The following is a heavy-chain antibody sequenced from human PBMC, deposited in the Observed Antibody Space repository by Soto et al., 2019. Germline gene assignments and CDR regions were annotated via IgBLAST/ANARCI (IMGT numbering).Heavy chain of an antibody. CDR2: INPSGDSP. D-gene: IGHD3-3*01. CDR1: GFIFNNYS. J-gene: IGHJ6*02. Sequence: ASVKVSCKASGFIFNNYSIHWVRQAPGEGLKWMGIINPSGDSPTPAPKFQGRVTMTRATSTSTGYMELSSLRSEDTAVYYCARGGRFLASTMRMKMDVWGQGSTVSVSS. V-gene: IGHV1-46*02. CDR3: ARGGRFLASTMRMKMDV.